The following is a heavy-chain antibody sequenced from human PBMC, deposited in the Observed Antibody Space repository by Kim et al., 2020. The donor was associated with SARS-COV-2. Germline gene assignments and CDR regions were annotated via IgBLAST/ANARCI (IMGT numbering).Heavy chain of an antibody. Sequence: KSRVTISVDTSKNQFSLKLSSVTAADTAVYYCARAYYDFWSGYPPGWFDPWGQGTLVTVSS. V-gene: IGHV4-59*01. D-gene: IGHD3-3*01. CDR3: ARAYYDFWSGYPPGWFDP. J-gene: IGHJ5*02.